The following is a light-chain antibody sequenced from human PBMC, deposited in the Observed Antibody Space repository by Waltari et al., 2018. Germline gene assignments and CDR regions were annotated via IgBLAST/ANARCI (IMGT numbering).Light chain of an antibody. CDR3: MQAAHWPKT. Sequence: DVVMTQSPLSLSVTLGQTASISCRSSQSLVPSDGNTYLIWFHQRPGQSPRRLIYKISNRDYGVPDRFRGSGSGTDFTLTITRVEAEDVGVYYCMQAAHWPKTFGQGTKVEIK. CDR2: KIS. V-gene: IGKV2-30*02. CDR1: QSLVPSDGNTY. J-gene: IGKJ1*01.